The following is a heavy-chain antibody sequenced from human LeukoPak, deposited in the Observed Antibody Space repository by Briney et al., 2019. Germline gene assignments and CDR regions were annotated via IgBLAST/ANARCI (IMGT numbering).Heavy chain of an antibody. CDR3: ARDRNLRAGSWTQNNFYYGMDV. CDR2: IYYSGST. CDR1: GGSISTGDYY. V-gene: IGHV4-30-4*02. J-gene: IGHJ6*02. D-gene: IGHD3/OR15-3a*01. Sequence: SETLSLTCTVSGGSISTGDYYWSWIRQPPGKGLEYIGYIYYSGSTYYNPSLKSRVTISVDTSKNQFSLKLTSVTAADTAVYYCARDRNLRAGSWTQNNFYYGMDVWGQGTTVTVSS.